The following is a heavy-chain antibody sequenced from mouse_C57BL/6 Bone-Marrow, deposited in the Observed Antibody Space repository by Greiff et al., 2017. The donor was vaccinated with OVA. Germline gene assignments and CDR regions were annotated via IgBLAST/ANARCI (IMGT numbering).Heavy chain of an antibody. Sequence: EVKVVESGGDLVKPGGSLKLSCAASGFTFSSYGMSWVRQTPDKRLEWVATISSGGSYTYYPDSVKGRFTISIDKAKNTLYLQLSSLKSEDTAMYYCARRYYGSSFYWYFDVWGKGTTVTVSS. CDR3: ARRYYGSSFYWYFDV. CDR2: ISSGGSYT. D-gene: IGHD1-1*01. J-gene: IGHJ1*03. V-gene: IGHV5-6*02. CDR1: GFTFSSYG.